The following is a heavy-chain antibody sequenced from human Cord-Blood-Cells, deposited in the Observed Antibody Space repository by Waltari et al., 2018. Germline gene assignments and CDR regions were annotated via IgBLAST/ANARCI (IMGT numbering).Heavy chain of an antibody. V-gene: IGHV3-23*01. Sequence: EVQLLESGGGLVQPGGSLRLSCAASGFTFRCYALSWVRQAPGQGRGWVSAIGGSGGSTYYADSRKGRFTISRDNTKNTLYLQMNSLRAEDTAVYYCAKKWYFDLWGRGTLVTVSS. CDR1: GFTFRCYA. CDR2: IGGSGGST. CDR3: AKKWYFDL. J-gene: IGHJ2*01.